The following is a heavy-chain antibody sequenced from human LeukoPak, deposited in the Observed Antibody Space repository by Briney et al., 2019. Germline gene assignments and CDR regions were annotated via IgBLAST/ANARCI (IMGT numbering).Heavy chain of an antibody. CDR3: ARLPTYYYDSSPGDY. V-gene: IGHV1-2*02. CDR1: GYTFTSYG. CDR2: INPNSGGT. J-gene: IGHJ4*02. Sequence: ASVKVSCKASGYTFTSYGISWVRQAPGQGLEWMGWINPNSGGTNYAQKFQGRVTMTRDTSISTAYMELSRLRSDDTAVYYCARLPTYYYDSSPGDYWGQGTLVTVSS. D-gene: IGHD3-22*01.